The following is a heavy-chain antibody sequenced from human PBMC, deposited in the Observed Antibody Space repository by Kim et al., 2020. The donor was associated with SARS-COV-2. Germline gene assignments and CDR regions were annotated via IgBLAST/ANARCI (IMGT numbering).Heavy chain of an antibody. V-gene: IGHV4-28*01. CDR2: MHYNGDT. CDR1: GSSINTDHY. CDR3: ARYDGNLGWFDP. D-gene: IGHD3-16*01. Sequence: SETLSLTCAVSGSSINTDHYWGWIRQPPGKGLEWIGYMHYNGDTDYNPSLKSRVTVSIDTSKNQFSLKLRSVTAVDAAVYFCARYDGNLGWFDPWGQG. J-gene: IGHJ5*02.